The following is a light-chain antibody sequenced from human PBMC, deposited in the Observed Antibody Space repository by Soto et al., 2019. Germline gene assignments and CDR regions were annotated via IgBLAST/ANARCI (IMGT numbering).Light chain of an antibody. V-gene: IGKV3-15*01. CDR1: QSVSSN. CDR3: QQYNTYST. Sequence: EIVMTQSPATLSVSPGESAPLSCRASQSVSSNLAWHQQKPGQAPRILMYDASTRATGISARFSGSGSGTEFTLTISSLQPDDFATYYCQQYNTYSTFGQGTRLEIK. CDR2: DAS. J-gene: IGKJ5*01.